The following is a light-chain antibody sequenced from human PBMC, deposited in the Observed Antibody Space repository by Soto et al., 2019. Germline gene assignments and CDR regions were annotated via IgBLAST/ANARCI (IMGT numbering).Light chain of an antibody. V-gene: IGLV2-14*01. CDR2: DVS. CDR1: SSDVGGYNY. Sequence: QSVLTQPASVPGSPGQSIAISCTGTSSDVGGYNYVSWYQQHPGKAPKLMVYDVSNRPSGVSNRFSGSKSGDTASLTISGLQAEDEADYYCSSYTSSGTYVFGTGTKVTVL. J-gene: IGLJ1*01. CDR3: SSYTSSGTYV.